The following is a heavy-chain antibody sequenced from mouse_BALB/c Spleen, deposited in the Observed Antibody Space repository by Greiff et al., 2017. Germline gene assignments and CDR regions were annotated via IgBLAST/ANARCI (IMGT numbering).Heavy chain of an antibody. CDR1: GYAFSSYW. CDR3: ARSHYYGSSYFDY. J-gene: IGHJ2*01. Sequence: VHLVESGAELVRPGSSVKISCKASGYAFSSYWMNWVKQRPGQGLEWIGQIYPGDGDTNYNGKFKGKATLTADKSSSTAYMQLSSLTSEDSAVYFCARSHYYGSSYFDYWGQGTTLTVSS. D-gene: IGHD1-1*01. V-gene: IGHV1-80*01. CDR2: IYPGDGDT.